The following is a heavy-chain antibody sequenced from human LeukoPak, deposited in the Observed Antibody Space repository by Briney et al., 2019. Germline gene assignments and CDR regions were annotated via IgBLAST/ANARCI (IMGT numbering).Heavy chain of an antibody. CDR3: AREKTSEWELLRYYFDY. CDR2: IYYSGST. J-gene: IGHJ4*02. CDR1: GGSISSSSYY. D-gene: IGHD1-26*01. V-gene: IGHV4-39*07. Sequence: SETLSLTCTVSGGSISSSSYYWGWIRQPPGKGLEWIGSIYYSGSTYYNPSLKSRVTISVDTSKNQFSLKLSSVTAADTAVYYCAREKTSEWELLRYYFDYWGQGTLVTVSS.